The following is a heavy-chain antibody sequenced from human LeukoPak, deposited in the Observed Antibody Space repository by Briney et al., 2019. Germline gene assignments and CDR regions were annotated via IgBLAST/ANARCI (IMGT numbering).Heavy chain of an antibody. CDR2: INPSGGST. J-gene: IGHJ4*02. D-gene: IGHD1-7*01. CDR1: GYTFTSYY. CDR3: ARETGTTRFDY. V-gene: IGHV1-46*01. Sequence: ASVTVSCTASGYTFTSYYMHWVRQAPGQGLEWMGIINPSGGSTSYAQKFQGRVTMTRDTSTSTVYMELSSLRSEDTAVYYCARETGTTRFDYWGQGTLVTVSS.